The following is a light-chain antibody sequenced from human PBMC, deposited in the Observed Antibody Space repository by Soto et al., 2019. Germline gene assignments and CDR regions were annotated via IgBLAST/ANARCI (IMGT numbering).Light chain of an antibody. CDR3: EQYDSLPGT. CDR1: QDINSF. V-gene: IGKV1-33*01. Sequence: DIQVTQSPSSLSVSVGDRVTITCQASQDINSFLNWYQQKPGKAPKLLIYDASHLETGVPSRFSGSQSGTDFTFTITSLQPEDIATYYCEQYDSLPGTFGQGTRLEVK. CDR2: DAS. J-gene: IGKJ5*01.